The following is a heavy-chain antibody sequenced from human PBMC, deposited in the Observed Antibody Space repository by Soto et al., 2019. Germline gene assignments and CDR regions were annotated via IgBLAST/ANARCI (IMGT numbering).Heavy chain of an antibody. Sequence: QVQLVQSGAEVKKPGASVKVSCKASGYTFTSYGISWVRQAPGQGLEWMGWISAYNGNTNYAQKLQGRVTMTTDTSTSTDYMDLRRRRSDDTAVYYCARDWAAAGPLDYWGQGTLVTVSS. CDR2: ISAYNGNT. D-gene: IGHD6-13*01. CDR3: ARDWAAAGPLDY. J-gene: IGHJ4*02. CDR1: GYTFTSYG. V-gene: IGHV1-18*01.